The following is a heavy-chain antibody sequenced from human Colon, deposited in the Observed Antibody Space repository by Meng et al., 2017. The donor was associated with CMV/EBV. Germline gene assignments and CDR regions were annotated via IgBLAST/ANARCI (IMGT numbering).Heavy chain of an antibody. CDR2: ISWNSGSI. CDR3: GYSYDYPYSSMDV. CDR1: GFTFDDYA. J-gene: IGHJ6*02. D-gene: IGHD5-18*01. Sequence: SLKISCAASGFTFDDYAMHWVRQAPGKGLEWVSGISWNSGSIGYADSVKGRFTISRDNGKNMLYLQMNSLRVEDTAVYYCGYSYDYPYSSMDVWGQGTTVTVSS. V-gene: IGHV3-9*01.